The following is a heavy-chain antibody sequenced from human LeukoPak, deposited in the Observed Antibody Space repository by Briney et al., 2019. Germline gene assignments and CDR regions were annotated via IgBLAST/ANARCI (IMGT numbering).Heavy chain of an antibody. D-gene: IGHD3-10*01. CDR1: GGSISSYY. J-gene: IGHJ5*02. V-gene: IGHV4-59*01. CDR3: ARDNALASGKYWFDP. CDR2: IDYSGTT. Sequence: NPSETLSLTCTVSGGSISSYYWTWMRQPPGKGLEWIGYIDYSGTTNYNPSLKSRVTISVDTTKNQFSLKLSSVTAADTAVYYCARDNALASGKYWFDPWGQGTLVTVSS.